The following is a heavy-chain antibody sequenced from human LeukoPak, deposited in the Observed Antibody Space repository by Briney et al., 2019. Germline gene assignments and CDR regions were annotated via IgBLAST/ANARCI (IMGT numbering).Heavy chain of an antibody. V-gene: IGHV3-23*01. Sequence: GGSLRLSCAPSGFTFSSYAMSWVRQAPGKGLEWVSAISGSGGSTYYADSVRGRFTISRDNSKNTLYLQMSSLRAEDTAVYYCAKSHYDILTGHDYWGQGTLVTVSS. D-gene: IGHD3-9*01. J-gene: IGHJ4*02. CDR2: ISGSGGST. CDR1: GFTFSSYA. CDR3: AKSHYDILTGHDY.